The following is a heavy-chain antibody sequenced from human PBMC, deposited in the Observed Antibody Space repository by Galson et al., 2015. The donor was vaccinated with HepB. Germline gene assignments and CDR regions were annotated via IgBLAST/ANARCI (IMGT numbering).Heavy chain of an antibody. D-gene: IGHD2-2*01. CDR1: GFTFSRYS. CDR2: LSYDGGNK. CDR3: AREHIPPHVVVPPAMNFFYGMDV. Sequence: SLRLSCAASGFTFSRYSLHWVRQAPGKGLEWMAVLSYDGGNKYYANSVKGRFTISRDNSKNTLFLEVNSLRAEDTGVYYCAREHIPPHVVVPPAMNFFYGMDVWGQGTTVTVSS. J-gene: IGHJ6*02. V-gene: IGHV3-30-3*01.